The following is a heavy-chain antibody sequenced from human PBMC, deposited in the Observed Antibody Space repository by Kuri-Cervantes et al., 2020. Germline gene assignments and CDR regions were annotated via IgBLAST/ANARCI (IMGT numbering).Heavy chain of an antibody. J-gene: IGHJ3*02. V-gene: IGHV1-69*13. CDR2: IIPIFGTA. CDR1: GVTFFSKYA. D-gene: IGHD2-2*01. Sequence: SVKVSCKASGVTFFSKYAFSWVRKAPGQGLEWMGGIIPIFGTANYTQKFQGRVTITADESTSTAYMELSSLRSEDTAVYYCARVPDIVVVPAAMYDAFDIWGQGTMVTVSS. CDR3: ARVPDIVVVPAAMYDAFDI.